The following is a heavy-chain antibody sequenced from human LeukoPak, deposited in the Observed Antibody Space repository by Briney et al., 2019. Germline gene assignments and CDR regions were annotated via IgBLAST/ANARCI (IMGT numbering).Heavy chain of an antibody. Sequence: GGSLRLSCAASGFTFSSYNMNWVRQAPGKGLEWVSSISGSSSYIYYADSVKGRFTISRDNAKNSLYLQMNSLRVEDTAVYYCASFYGSGSPFDYWGQGTLVTVSS. CDR3: ASFYGSGSPFDY. V-gene: IGHV3-21*01. CDR2: ISGSSSYI. CDR1: GFTFSSYN. J-gene: IGHJ4*02. D-gene: IGHD3-10*01.